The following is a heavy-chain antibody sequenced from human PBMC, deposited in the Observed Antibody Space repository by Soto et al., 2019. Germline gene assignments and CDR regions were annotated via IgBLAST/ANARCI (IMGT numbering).Heavy chain of an antibody. Sequence: QVQLVQSGAEVKKPGASVKVSCKTSGYTFAAFCIHWIRQAPGQGLEWMGWINPTSGATVSAQKFQDRVNMTTDTSISTAYMELRALKSDDTAVYYCTRDPDYGDYWGYFLDYWGQGTPVSVSS. CDR1: GYTFAAFC. CDR3: TRDPDYGDYWGYFLDY. D-gene: IGHD4-17*01. J-gene: IGHJ4*02. V-gene: IGHV1-2*02. CDR2: INPTSGAT.